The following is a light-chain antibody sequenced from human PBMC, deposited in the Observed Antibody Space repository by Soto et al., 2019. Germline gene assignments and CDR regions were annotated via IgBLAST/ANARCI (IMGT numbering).Light chain of an antibody. V-gene: IGLV3-9*01. CDR1: NIGSKN. Sequence: SYELTQPLSVSVALGQTARITCGGSNIGSKNVHWYQQQSGQAPVLVIYRDSNRPSGIPERFSGSNSGNTATLTISRAQAGDEADYYCQVWDSSTEVFGGGTKVTVL. J-gene: IGLJ2*01. CDR3: QVWDSSTEV. CDR2: RDS.